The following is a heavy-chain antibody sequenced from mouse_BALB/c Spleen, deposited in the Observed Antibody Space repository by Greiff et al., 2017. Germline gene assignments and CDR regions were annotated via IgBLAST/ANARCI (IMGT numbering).Heavy chain of an antibody. Sequence: VKLMESGAELAKPGASVKMSCKASGYTFTSYWMHWVKQRPGQGLEWIGYINPSTGYTEYNQKFKDKATLTADKSSSTAYMQLSSLTSEDSAVYYCARWVRDYWGQGTTLTVSS. D-gene: IGHD2-14*01. V-gene: IGHV1-7*01. CDR3: ARWVRDY. J-gene: IGHJ2*01. CDR2: INPSTGYT. CDR1: GYTFTSYW.